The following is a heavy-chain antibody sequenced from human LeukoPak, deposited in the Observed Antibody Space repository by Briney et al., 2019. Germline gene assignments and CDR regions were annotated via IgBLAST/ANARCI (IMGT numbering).Heavy chain of an antibody. CDR1: GFTFSSYW. V-gene: IGHV3-74*01. CDR2: INSDGSST. CDR3: ARGWSMVRGDWLDP. J-gene: IGHJ5*02. Sequence: GGSLRLSCAASGFTFSSYWMHWVRQAPGKGLVWVSRINSDGSSTSYADSVKGRFTISRDNAKNTLYLQMNSLRAEDTAVYYCARGWSMVRGDWLDPWGQGTLVTVSP. D-gene: IGHD3-10*01.